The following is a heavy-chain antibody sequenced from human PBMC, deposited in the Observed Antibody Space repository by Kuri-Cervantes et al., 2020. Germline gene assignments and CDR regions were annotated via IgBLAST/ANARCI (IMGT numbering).Heavy chain of an antibody. CDR3: ARRSARGYCSGGSCYSPPRYFDY. CDR2: IYYSGST. CDR1: GGSISSGGYY. Sequence: SCTVSGGSISSGGYYWSWIRQHPGKGLEWIGYIYYSGSTYYNPSLKSLVTISVDTSKNQFSLKLSSVTAADTAVYYCARRSARGYCSGGSCYSPPRYFDYWGQGTLVTVSS. D-gene: IGHD2-15*01. V-gene: IGHV4-31*01. J-gene: IGHJ4*02.